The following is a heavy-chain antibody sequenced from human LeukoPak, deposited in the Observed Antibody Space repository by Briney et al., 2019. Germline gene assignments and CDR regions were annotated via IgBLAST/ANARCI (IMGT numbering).Heavy chain of an antibody. CDR2: IVVGSGNT. CDR3: ATYYYDSSGYSSWYFDL. V-gene: IGHV1-58*02. CDR1: GFTFTSSA. Sequence: AASVKVSCKASGFTFTSSAMQWVRQARGQRLEWIGWIVVGSGNTNYAQKFQERVTITRDMSTSTAYMELSSLRSEDTAVYYCATYYYDSSGYSSWYFDLWGRGTLVTVSS. D-gene: IGHD3-22*01. J-gene: IGHJ2*01.